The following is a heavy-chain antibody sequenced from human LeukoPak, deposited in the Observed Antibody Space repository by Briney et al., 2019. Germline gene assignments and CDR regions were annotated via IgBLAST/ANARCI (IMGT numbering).Heavy chain of an antibody. CDR2: IYYSGST. J-gene: IGHJ6*03. CDR1: GGSISSYC. D-gene: IGHD4-11*01. Sequence: SETLSLTCTVSGGSISSYCWSWIRQPPGKGLEWIGYIYYSGSTNYNPSLKSRVTISVDTSKNQFSLKLSSVTAADTAVYYCARGYSNYGDYYYYMDVWGKGTTVTVSS. CDR3: ARGYSNYGDYYYYMDV. V-gene: IGHV4-59*01.